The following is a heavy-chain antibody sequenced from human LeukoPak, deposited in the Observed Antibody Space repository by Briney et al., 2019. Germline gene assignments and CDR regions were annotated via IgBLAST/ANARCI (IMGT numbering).Heavy chain of an antibody. D-gene: IGHD1-26*01. CDR3: VRDLGGRSGH. J-gene: IGHJ4*02. V-gene: IGHV3-74*01. CDR1: GFTFSSNW. Sequence: GGSQRLSCAASGFTFSSNWMHGVRQAPGKGLVWVSRINEDGSTTNYADSVKGRSTIFRDNAKNTLYLQMNSLRAEDTAVYYCVRDLGGRSGHWGQGTLVTVSS. CDR2: INEDGSTT.